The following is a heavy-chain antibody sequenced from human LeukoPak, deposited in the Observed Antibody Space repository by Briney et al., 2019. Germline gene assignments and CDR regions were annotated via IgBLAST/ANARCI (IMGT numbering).Heavy chain of an antibody. CDR3: ARDDPSQLGLDY. CDR2: IYTSGST. V-gene: IGHV4-61*02. Sequence: PSETLSLTCTVSGGSISSGSYYWSWIRQPAGKGLEWIGRIYTSGSTNYNPSLKSRVTISVDTSKNQFSLNLSSVAAADTAVYYCARDDPSQLGLDYWGQGTLVTVSS. D-gene: IGHD6-6*01. J-gene: IGHJ4*02. CDR1: GGSISSGSYY.